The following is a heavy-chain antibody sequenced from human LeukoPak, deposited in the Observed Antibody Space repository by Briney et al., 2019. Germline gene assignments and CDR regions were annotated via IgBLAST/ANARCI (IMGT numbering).Heavy chain of an antibody. J-gene: IGHJ4*02. V-gene: IGHV3-23*01. CDR2: LSGSGGSP. D-gene: IGHD6-13*01. CDR1: GFTFSSYA. CDR3: ANALGGGNTWYYFDC. Sequence: GGSLRLSCAASGFTFSSYAMSWVRQAPGKGLEWVSSLSGSGGSPNYANSVKGRFTISRDNSKNTLYLQMNSLRAEDTAVYYCANALGGGNTWYYFDCWGQGTLVTVSS.